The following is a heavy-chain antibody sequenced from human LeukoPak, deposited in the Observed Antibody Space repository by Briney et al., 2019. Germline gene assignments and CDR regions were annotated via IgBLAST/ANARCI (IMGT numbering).Heavy chain of an antibody. J-gene: IGHJ4*02. CDR2: ISGSGGSR. CDR1: GFTFSSSA. CDR3: AKEIPMYYDSSGYYSRPFDY. V-gene: IGHV3-23*01. D-gene: IGHD3-22*01. Sequence: PGGSLRLSRVASGFTFSSSAMSSVRQAPGKGLEWVSAISGSGGSRYYADSVKGWFTISRDNSKNTLYLQMNSLRAEDTAVYYCAKEIPMYYDSSGYYSRPFDYWGQGTLVTVSS.